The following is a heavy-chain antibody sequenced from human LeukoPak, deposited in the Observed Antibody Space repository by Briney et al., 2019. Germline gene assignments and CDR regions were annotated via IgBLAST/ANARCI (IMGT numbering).Heavy chain of an antibody. D-gene: IGHD6-13*01. J-gene: IGHJ4*02. V-gene: IGHV4-59*01. CDR2: IYYSGST. CDR1: GGSISSCY. CDR3: AREGDTAAAGNYFDY. Sequence: SETLSLTCTVTGGSISSCYWSWIRQPPGKGLEWIGYIYYSGSTNYNPSLKSRVTVSVDTSKNQFSLKLSSVTAADTAVYYCAREGDTAAAGNYFDYWGQGTLVTVSS.